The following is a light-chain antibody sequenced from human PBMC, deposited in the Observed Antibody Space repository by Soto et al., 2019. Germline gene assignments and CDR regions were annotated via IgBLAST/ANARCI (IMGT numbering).Light chain of an antibody. CDR3: QQYNPDPYI. Sequence: DTQLTQSPGTLSASIGDRVSITCRASQPISDWLAWYQHKPGQAPKLLIFDASSLESGVPSRFSGTGSGTDFPLPITSLQPDDFSTYLCQQYNPDPYIFGPGTTVEIK. CDR2: DAS. J-gene: IGKJ3*01. CDR1: QPISDW. V-gene: IGKV1-5*01.